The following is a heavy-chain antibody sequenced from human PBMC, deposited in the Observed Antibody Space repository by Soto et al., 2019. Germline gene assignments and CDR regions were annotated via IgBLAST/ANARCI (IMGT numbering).Heavy chain of an antibody. V-gene: IGHV4-34*01. CDR3: ARGRGEGYDHDWFFER. D-gene: IGHD5-12*01. J-gene: IGHJ2*01. CDR2: INHSGST. Sequence: QVHLQQWGAGLLKPSETLSLTCAVYGGSFRGYYWSWIRQPPGKGLEWIGEINHSGSTNYNPSLKSRVSIAEGPSNKRFSRRLTAVTAGNTAVHDCARGRGEGYDHDWFFERGGRGTLGAVCS. CDR1: GGSFRGYY.